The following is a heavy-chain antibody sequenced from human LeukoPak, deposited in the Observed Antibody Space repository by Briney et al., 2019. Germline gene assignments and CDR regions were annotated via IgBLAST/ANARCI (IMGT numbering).Heavy chain of an antibody. CDR2: LYVTGST. CDR1: GGSISNYY. J-gene: IGHJ4*02. CDR3: ARDGAATFSDY. D-gene: IGHD1-26*01. V-gene: IGHV4-4*07. Sequence: SETLSLTCTVSGGSISNYYWSWTRQPPGKGLEYIGRLYVTGSTDYSPSLRSQLTMSMDTSKNQFSLKLTSVTAADTAIYYCARDGAATFSDYWGQGALVTVSS.